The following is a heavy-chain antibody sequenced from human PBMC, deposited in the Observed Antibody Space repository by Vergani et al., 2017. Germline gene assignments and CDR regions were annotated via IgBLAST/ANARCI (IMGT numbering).Heavy chain of an antibody. Sequence: EVQLVESGGGLVKPGGSLRLSCAASGFTFSSYSMNWVRQAPGKGLEWVSSISSSSSYIYYADSVKGRFTISRDNAKNSLYLQMTSLRAEDTAVYYCASFPVEKGGGSATPYWGQGTLVTVSS. CDR2: ISSSSSYI. V-gene: IGHV3-21*01. CDR1: GFTFSSYS. CDR3: ASFPVEKGGGSATPY. J-gene: IGHJ4*02. D-gene: IGHD1-26*01.